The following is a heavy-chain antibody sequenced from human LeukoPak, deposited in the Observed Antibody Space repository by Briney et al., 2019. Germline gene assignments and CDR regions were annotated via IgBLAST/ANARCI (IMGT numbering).Heavy chain of an antibody. CDR1: GFTVTSYS. CDR2: ISSSSNYI. CDR3: ARDPSGLVPAAMSDY. D-gene: IGHD2-2*01. J-gene: IGHJ4*02. Sequence: GGSLRLSCAASGFTVTSYSMNWVRQAPGKGLEWVSSISSSSNYIYYADSVKGRFTISRDNAKNSLYLQMNSLRAEDTAVYYCARDPSGLVPAAMSDYWGQGTLVTVSS. V-gene: IGHV3-21*01.